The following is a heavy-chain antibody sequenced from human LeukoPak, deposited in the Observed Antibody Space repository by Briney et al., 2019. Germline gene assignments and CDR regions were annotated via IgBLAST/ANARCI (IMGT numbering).Heavy chain of an antibody. CDR2: INPNSGGT. CDR3: ARAYDYGDYEHYYYYMDV. D-gene: IGHD4-17*01. J-gene: IGHJ6*03. V-gene: IGHV1-2*02. CDR1: GYTFTDYY. Sequence: ASVKVSCKASGYTFTDYYMHWVRQAPGQGLEWMGWINPNSGGTNYAQKFQGRVTMTRDTSISTAYMELSRLRSDDTAVYYCARAYDYGDYEHYYYYMDVWGKGTTVTVSS.